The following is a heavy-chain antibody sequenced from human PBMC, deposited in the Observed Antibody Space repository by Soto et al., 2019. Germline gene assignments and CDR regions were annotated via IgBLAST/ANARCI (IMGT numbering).Heavy chain of an antibody. D-gene: IGHD6-13*01. CDR1: GGSFSGYY. CDR2: INHSGST. J-gene: IGHJ4*02. Sequence: QVQLQQWGAGLLKPSETLSLTCAVYGGSFSGYYWSWIRQPPGKGLEWIGEINHSGSTNYNPSLKSRVTTSVDTSKNQFSLKLSSVTAAATAVYYCAREKPYSSSWYHDYWGQGTLVTVSS. V-gene: IGHV4-34*01. CDR3: AREKPYSSSWYHDY.